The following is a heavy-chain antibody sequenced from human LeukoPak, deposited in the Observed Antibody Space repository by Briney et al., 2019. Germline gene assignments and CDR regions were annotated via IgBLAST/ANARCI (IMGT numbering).Heavy chain of an antibody. J-gene: IGHJ4*02. CDR2: INPNSGGT. CDR3: ARVGLLWFGEQRRGFDY. Sequence: ASVKVSCKASGYTFTGYYMHWVRQAPGQGLGWMGRINPNSGGTNYAQKFQGRVTMTRDTSISTAYMELSRLRSDDTAVYYCARVGLLWFGEQRRGFDYWGQGTLVTVSS. CDR1: GYTFTGYY. D-gene: IGHD3-10*01. V-gene: IGHV1-2*06.